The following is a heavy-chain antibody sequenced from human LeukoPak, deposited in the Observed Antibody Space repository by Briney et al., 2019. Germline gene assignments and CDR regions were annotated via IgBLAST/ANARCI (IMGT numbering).Heavy chain of an antibody. CDR3: ARHGANYYYYYMDV. D-gene: IGHD3-16*01. J-gene: IGHJ6*03. Sequence: GGSLRLSCAASGFTFSSYGMGWVRQAPGKGLGLVSPISGSGSSTYYADSVKGRLTISRDNSKNTVYLQMNSLRAEDTAVYYCARHGANYYYYYMDVWGKGTPVTVSS. V-gene: IGHV3-23*01. CDR1: GFTFSSYG. CDR2: ISGSGSST.